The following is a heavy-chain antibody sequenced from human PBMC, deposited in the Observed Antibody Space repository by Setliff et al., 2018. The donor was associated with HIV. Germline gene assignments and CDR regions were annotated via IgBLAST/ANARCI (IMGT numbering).Heavy chain of an antibody. J-gene: IGHJ4*02. CDR1: GFTFSGYW. CDR3: AKARGAAAGSVNY. Sequence: GGSLRLSCAASGFTFSGYWMHWVRQAPGKGLEWVSSFGVSGGSTYYADSVKGRFTISRDNSKNTLYLQMSSLRAEDTAVYYCAKARGAAAGSVNYWGQGTLVTVSS. V-gene: IGHV3-23*01. CDR2: FGVSGGST. D-gene: IGHD6-13*01.